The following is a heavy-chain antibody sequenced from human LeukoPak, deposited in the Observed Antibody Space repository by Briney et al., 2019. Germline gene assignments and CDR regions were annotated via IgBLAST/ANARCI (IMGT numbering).Heavy chain of an antibody. D-gene: IGHD3-3*01. CDR3: ARWSITIFGTVVRYFDY. Sequence: SQTLSLTCTVSGGSISSGSYYWSWIRQPAGKGLEWIGRIYTSGSTNYNPSLKSRVTISVDTSKNQFSLKLSSVTAADTAVYYCARWSITIFGTVVRYFDYWGQGTLVTVSS. CDR1: GGSISSGSYY. V-gene: IGHV4-61*02. CDR2: IYTSGST. J-gene: IGHJ4*02.